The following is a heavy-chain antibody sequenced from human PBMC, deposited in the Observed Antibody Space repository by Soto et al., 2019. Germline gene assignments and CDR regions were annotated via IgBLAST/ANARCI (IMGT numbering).Heavy chain of an antibody. V-gene: IGHV1-69*13. CDR1: GGTFSSYA. D-gene: IGHD3-22*01. CDR2: IIPIFGTA. Sequence: SVKVSCKASGGTFSSYAISWVRQAPGQGLEWMGGIIPIFGTANYAQKFQGRVTITADESTSTAYMELSSLRSEDTAVYYCARAERTRYYYDSSGYYGAAFDIWGQGTMVTVSS. CDR3: ARAERTRYYYDSSGYYGAAFDI. J-gene: IGHJ3*02.